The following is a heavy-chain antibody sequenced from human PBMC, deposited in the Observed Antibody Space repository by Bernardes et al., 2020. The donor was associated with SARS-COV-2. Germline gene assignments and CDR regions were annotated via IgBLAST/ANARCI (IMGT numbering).Heavy chain of an antibody. D-gene: IGHD6-19*01. J-gene: IGHJ4*02. V-gene: IGHV3-30*03. Sequence: GGSLRLSCAASGFTFDSFGIHWVRQAPGKGLEWVALISYDGRRKFFADSVKGRFTSSRDNSKNRVYLQMNSLRVEDTAVYYCARGGSRTAVSGTGDYWGQGTLVTVSS. CDR1: GFTFDSFG. CDR3: ARGGSRTAVSGTGDY. CDR2: ISYDGRRK.